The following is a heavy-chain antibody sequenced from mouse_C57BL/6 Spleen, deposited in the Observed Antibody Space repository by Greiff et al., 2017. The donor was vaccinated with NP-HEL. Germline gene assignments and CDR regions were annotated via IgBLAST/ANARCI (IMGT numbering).Heavy chain of an antibody. CDR3: ARTYDGYPAY. Sequence: QVQLQQPGAELVMPGASVKLSCKASGYTFTSYWMHWVKQRPGQGLEWIGEIDPSDSYTNYNQKFKGKSTLTVDKSSSTAYMQLSSLTSEDSAVYYCARTYDGYPAYWGQGTLVTVSA. V-gene: IGHV1-69*01. CDR2: IDPSDSYT. J-gene: IGHJ3*01. D-gene: IGHD2-3*01. CDR1: GYTFTSYW.